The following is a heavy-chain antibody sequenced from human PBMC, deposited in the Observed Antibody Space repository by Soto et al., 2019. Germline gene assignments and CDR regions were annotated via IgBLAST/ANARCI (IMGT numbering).Heavy chain of an antibody. D-gene: IGHD3-3*01. Sequence: QVQLQESGPGLVRPSETLSLTCTVTGGSINTYYWCWIRQSAGKGLEWIGRVYTTGSTHYNPSLQSRVTISVDTARNQFSLSLRSVTAADTAVYYCARDFNLIFDDFADMRWNFDPWGQGTLVTVSS. V-gene: IGHV4-4*07. J-gene: IGHJ5*02. CDR2: VYTTGST. CDR3: ARDFNLIFDDFADMRWNFDP. CDR1: GGSINTYY.